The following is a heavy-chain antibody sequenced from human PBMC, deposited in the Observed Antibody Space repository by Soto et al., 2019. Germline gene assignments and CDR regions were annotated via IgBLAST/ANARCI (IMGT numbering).Heavy chain of an antibody. V-gene: IGHV5-51*01. CDR2: IYPGDSDT. D-gene: IGHD3-22*01. Sequence: PGESLKISCKGSGCNFTSYWIGWVRQMPGKGLEWMGIIYPGDSDTRYSPSLQGQVTISADKSISTAYLQWSSLKASDTAMYYCARQVGSDSSGYYYYYYGMDVWGQGTTVTVSS. J-gene: IGHJ6*02. CDR1: GCNFTSYW. CDR3: ARQVGSDSSGYYYYYYGMDV.